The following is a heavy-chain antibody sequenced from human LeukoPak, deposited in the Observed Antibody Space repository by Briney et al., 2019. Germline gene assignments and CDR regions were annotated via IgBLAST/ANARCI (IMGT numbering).Heavy chain of an antibody. CDR1: GGTFSSYA. CDR2: IIPIFGTA. J-gene: IGHJ4*02. CDR3: ARGGHSGYYYFDY. D-gene: IGHD5-12*01. Sequence: SVKVSCKASGGTFSSYAISWVRQAPGQGLEWMGGIIPIFGTANYAQKFQGRVTITADESTSTAYMELSSLRSDDTAVYYCARGGHSGYYYFDYWGQGTLVTVSS. V-gene: IGHV1-69*13.